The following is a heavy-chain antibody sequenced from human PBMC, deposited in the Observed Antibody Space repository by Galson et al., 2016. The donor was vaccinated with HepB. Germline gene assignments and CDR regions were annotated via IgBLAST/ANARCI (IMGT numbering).Heavy chain of an antibody. CDR3: AGDRVLGDTFDI. Sequence: SLRLSCAASGFTFSRCNMNWVRQAPGKGLEWLSYISTSSGHVYYADSVQGRFTISRDNAKNSQYLQMNSLRDDDTAVYYCAGDRVLGDTFDIWGQGTMVTVSS. CDR1: GFTFSRCN. D-gene: IGHD4/OR15-4a*01. J-gene: IGHJ3*02. V-gene: IGHV3-48*02. CDR2: ISTSSGHV.